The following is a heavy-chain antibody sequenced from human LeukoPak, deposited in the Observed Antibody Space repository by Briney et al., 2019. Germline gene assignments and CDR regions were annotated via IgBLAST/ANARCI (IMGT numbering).Heavy chain of an antibody. CDR1: GFTFSSYA. Sequence: GGSLRLSCAASGFTFSSYAMSWVRQAPGKGLEWVSAISDSGGSTYYADSVKGRFTISRDNSKNSLYLQMNSLRAEDTAVYYCARRVYYMDVWGKGTTVTVSS. V-gene: IGHV3-23*01. CDR3: ARRVYYMDV. CDR2: ISDSGGST. J-gene: IGHJ6*03.